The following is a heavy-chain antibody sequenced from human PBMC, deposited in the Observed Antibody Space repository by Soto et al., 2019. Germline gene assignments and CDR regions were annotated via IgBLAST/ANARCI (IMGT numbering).Heavy chain of an antibody. CDR3: ARDRGYYTLVYYYYGMDV. D-gene: IGHD3-3*01. CDR1: GYTFTSYG. V-gene: IGHV1-18*04. J-gene: IGHJ6*02. CDR2: ISAYNGNT. Sequence: PSVKVSCKASGYTFTSYGISWVRQAPGQGLEWMGWISAYNGNTNYAQKLQGRVTMTTDTSTSTAYMELRSLRSDDTAVYYCARDRGYYTLVYYYYGMDVWGQGTTVTV.